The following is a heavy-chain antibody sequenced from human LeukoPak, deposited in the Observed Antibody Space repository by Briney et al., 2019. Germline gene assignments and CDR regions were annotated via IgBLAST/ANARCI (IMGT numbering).Heavy chain of an antibody. V-gene: IGHV3-21*01. CDR1: GFTFSSYS. D-gene: IGHD3-9*01. CDR2: ISISISYI. J-gene: IGHJ4*02. CDR3: ARDIRDLTGYYRIY. Sequence: GGSLRLLCAVSGFTFSSYSINWVRQAPGKGLEWVSSISISISYIYYADSVKGRFTISRDNAKNSLYLQMNSLRAEDTAVYYCARDIRDLTGYYRIYWGKGTLVTVSS.